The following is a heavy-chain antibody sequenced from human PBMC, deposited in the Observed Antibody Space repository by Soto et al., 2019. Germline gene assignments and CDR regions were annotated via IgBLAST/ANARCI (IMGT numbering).Heavy chain of an antibody. J-gene: IGHJ4*02. D-gene: IGHD6-19*01. V-gene: IGHV3-15*01. CDR3: RTQWLD. CDR1: ALICSNPW. Sequence: PGGSLRPSCAASALICSNPWLSWVRQAPGKGLEWVGLIKKKADGGTTDYAAPLKGRFTISRDDSKNTLYLQMSSLKTEDTAVYYCRTQWLDWGQGTLVTVSS. CDR2: IKKKADGGTT.